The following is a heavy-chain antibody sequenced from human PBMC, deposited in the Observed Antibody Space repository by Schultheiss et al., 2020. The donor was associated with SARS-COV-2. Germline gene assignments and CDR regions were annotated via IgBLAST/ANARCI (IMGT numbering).Heavy chain of an antibody. J-gene: IGHJ6*03. CDR1: GFTFSSYG. V-gene: IGHV3-30*03. Sequence: GGSLRLSCAASGFTFSSYGMHWVRQAPGKGLEWVAVISYDGSHKYYADSAKGRFTISRDNSKNTLYLQMNSLRAEDPAVYYCARDRSSAYYYYMDVWGKGTTVTVSS. CDR2: ISYDGSHK. CDR3: ARDRSSAYYYYMDV. D-gene: IGHD3-22*01.